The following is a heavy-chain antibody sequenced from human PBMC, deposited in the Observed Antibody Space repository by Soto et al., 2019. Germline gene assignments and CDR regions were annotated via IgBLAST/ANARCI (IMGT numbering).Heavy chain of an antibody. CDR3: AKDTVGRQLVFES. J-gene: IGHJ4*02. V-gene: IGHV1-69*08. CDR1: GGYT. CDR2: VVTVLDIT. D-gene: IGHD1-1*01. Sequence: QVQLVQSGAEVKRPGSSVKVSCKASGGYTFIWVRQAPGQGLEWVGRVVTVLDITHYAQKFQDRVTITADTSSNTAYMELRGLRSEDTAMYYFAKDTVGRQLVFESGGQGTLITVSS.